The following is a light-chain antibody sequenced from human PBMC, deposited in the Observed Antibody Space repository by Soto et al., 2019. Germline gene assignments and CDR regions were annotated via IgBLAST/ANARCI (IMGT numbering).Light chain of an antibody. CDR2: KAS. Sequence: DIQMTQSPSTLSASVGDRVTITCRASQSISSWLAWYQQKPGKAPKLLIYKASSLESGVPSRFSGIGSGTEFTLTISSLQPDDFATYYCQQYNSYSPPWTYGQGTKLEIK. V-gene: IGKV1-5*03. CDR3: QQYNSYSPPWT. CDR1: QSISSW. J-gene: IGKJ2*02.